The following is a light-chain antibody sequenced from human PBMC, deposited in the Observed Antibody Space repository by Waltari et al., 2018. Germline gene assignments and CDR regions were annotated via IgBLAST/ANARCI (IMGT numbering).Light chain of an antibody. CDR3: QVWDSSSDHWV. Sequence: SYVLTQPPSVSVAPGKTARITCGGNNIGSNSVHWYQQQPGQAPVLVIYDDSDRPSGIPERFAGSNSGTTATLTSNRVEAGDEADYYCQVWDSSSDHWVFGGGTKLTVL. V-gene: IGLV3-21*04. J-gene: IGLJ3*02. CDR2: DDS. CDR1: NIGSNS.